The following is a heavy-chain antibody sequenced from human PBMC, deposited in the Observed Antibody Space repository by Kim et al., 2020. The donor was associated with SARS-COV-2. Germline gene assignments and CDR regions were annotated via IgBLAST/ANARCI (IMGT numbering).Heavy chain of an antibody. J-gene: IGHJ4*02. CDR2: IKQDGSEK. CDR3: ARVCYGSGSEYQPFDY. D-gene: IGHD3-10*01. CDR1: GFTFSSYW. Sequence: GGSLRLSCAASGFTFSSYWMSWVRQAPGKGLEWVANIKQDGSEKYYVDSVKGRFTISRDNAKNSLYLQMNSLRAEDTAVYYCARVCYGSGSEYQPFDYWGQGTLVTVSS. V-gene: IGHV3-7*01.